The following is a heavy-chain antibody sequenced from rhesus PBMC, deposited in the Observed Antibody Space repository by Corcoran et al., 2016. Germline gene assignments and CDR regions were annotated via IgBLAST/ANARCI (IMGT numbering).Heavy chain of an antibody. CDR3: ARAPTGNLDFDY. CDR2: IDGSSSST. Sequence: QVQLQESGPGVVKPSETLSLTCAVSGGSISDSYRWSCIRQPPGKGMEWIGYIDGSSSSTNYNPYLKSRVTLSVDTSKNQLSLKLSAVTAADTVVYYCARAPTGNLDFDYWGQVVLVTVSS. D-gene: IGHD4-17*01. J-gene: IGHJ4*01. V-gene: IGHV4S10*01. CDR1: GGSISDSYR.